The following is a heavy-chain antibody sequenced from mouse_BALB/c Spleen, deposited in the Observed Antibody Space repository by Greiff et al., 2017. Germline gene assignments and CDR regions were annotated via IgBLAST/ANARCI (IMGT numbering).Heavy chain of an antibody. V-gene: IGHV5-6-5*01. J-gene: IGHJ4*01. D-gene: IGHD1-1*01. CDR1: GFTFSSYA. Sequence: EVKLVESGGGLVKPGGSLKLSCAASGFTFSSYAMSWVRQTPEKRLEWVASISSGGSTYYPDSVKGRFTISRDNARNILYLQMSSLRSEDTAMYYCARVYGRGAMDYWGQGTSVTVSS. CDR3: ARVYGRGAMDY. CDR2: ISSGGST.